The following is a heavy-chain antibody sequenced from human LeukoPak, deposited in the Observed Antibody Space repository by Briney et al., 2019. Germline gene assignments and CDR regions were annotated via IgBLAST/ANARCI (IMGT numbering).Heavy chain of an antibody. J-gene: IGHJ4*02. Sequence: ASVKVSCKASGGTFSSYAISWVRQAPGQGLEWMGGIIPIFGTANYAQKFQGRVTITADKSTSTAYMELSSLRSEDTAVYYCAGRPGRGSSSYYFDYWGQGTLVTVSS. CDR1: GGTFSSYA. CDR2: IIPIFGTA. CDR3: AGRPGRGSSSYYFDY. V-gene: IGHV1-69*06. D-gene: IGHD1-26*01.